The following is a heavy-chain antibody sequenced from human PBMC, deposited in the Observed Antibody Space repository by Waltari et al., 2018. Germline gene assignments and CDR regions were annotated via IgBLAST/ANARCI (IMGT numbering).Heavy chain of an antibody. J-gene: IGHJ6*04. CDR3: ARGLRYFDWLSPQDV. Sequence: QVQLVQSGAEVKKPGASVKVSCKASGYTFTRYDINLMRHATGQGLEWMGWMNPNSGNTGYAQKFQGRVTMTRNTSISTAYMELSSLRSEDTAVYYCARGLRYFDWLSPQDVWGKGTTVTVSS. CDR2: MNPNSGNT. D-gene: IGHD3-9*01. CDR1: GYTFTRYD. V-gene: IGHV1-8*01.